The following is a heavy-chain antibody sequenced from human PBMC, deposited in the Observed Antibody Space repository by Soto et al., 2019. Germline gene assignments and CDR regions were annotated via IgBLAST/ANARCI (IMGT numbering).Heavy chain of an antibody. Sequence: QVQLVQSGAEVKKPGASVRVSCQTSAYTFTNYAVSWVRQAPGQGLEWMGWISGDNGNTIYAQKFQGRVTMTTDTSTRKAYMELRSLRSDDTAVYYCATGLLGYCSRGSCYSDSWGQGTLVTVSS. CDR2: ISGDNGNT. J-gene: IGHJ4*02. CDR1: AYTFTNYA. V-gene: IGHV1-18*01. D-gene: IGHD2-15*01. CDR3: ATGLLGYCSRGSCYSDS.